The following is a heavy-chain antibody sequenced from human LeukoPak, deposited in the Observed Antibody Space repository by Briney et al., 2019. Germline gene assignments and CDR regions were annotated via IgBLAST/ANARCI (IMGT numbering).Heavy chain of an antibody. V-gene: IGHV4-34*01. Sequence: SETLSLTCAVYGGSFSGYYWSWIRQPPGKGLEWIGEINHSGSTNYNPSLKSRVTISVDTSKNQFSLKLSSVAAADTAVYYCARRGWSGYYPDYWGQGTLVTVSS. CDR1: GGSFSGYY. D-gene: IGHD3-3*01. CDR3: ARRGWSGYYPDY. J-gene: IGHJ4*02. CDR2: INHSGST.